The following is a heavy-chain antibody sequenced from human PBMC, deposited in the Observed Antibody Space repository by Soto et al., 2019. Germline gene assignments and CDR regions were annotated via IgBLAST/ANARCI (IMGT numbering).Heavy chain of an antibody. J-gene: IGHJ5*02. CDR1: GFTFSSYA. D-gene: IGHD2-2*01. CDR2: IWYDGNNK. V-gene: IGHV3-33*01. CDR3: ARGWDQLLLDNWFDP. Sequence: GGSLRLSCAASGFTFSSYAMHWVRQAPGKGLEWVALIWYDGNNKYYADSVKGRFTISRDNSRNTLYLQMNSLRAEDTAVYYCARGWDQLLLDNWFDPWGQGTLVTVSS.